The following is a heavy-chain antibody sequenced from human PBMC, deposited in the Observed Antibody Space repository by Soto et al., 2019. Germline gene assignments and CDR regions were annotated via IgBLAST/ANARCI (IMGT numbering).Heavy chain of an antibody. V-gene: IGHV1-18*01. J-gene: IGHJ5*02. CDR3: ARDRAGPIYDYIWGSYRYPWFDP. CDR1: GYTFTSYC. CDR2: ISAYNGNT. Sequence: ASVKVSCKASGYTFTSYCISWVRQAPGQGLEWMGWISAYNGNTNYAQKLQGRVTMTTDTSTSTAYMELRSLRSDDTAVYYCARDRAGPIYDYIWGSYRYPWFDPWGQGTLVTVSS. D-gene: IGHD3-16*02.